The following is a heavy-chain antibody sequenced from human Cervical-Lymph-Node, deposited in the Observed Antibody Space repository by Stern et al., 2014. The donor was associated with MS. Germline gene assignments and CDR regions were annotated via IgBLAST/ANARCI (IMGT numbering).Heavy chain of an antibody. J-gene: IGHJ3*01. CDR1: GFTFSNFG. Sequence: VQLVESGGGAVQPGRSLRLSCAASGFTFSNFGMHWVRQAPGKGLEWVAIISYDGSDKQYADSVKGRFTISRDNSKNTLYLQMDSLRAEDTAVYYCAKGRTVAGKGVGAFDFWGQGTMVTVSS. CDR3: AKGRTVAGKGVGAFDF. D-gene: IGHD6-19*01. V-gene: IGHV3-30*18. CDR2: ISYDGSDK.